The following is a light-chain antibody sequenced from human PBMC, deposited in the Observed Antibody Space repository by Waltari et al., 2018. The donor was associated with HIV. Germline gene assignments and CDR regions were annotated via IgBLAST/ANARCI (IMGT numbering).Light chain of an antibody. CDR3: SSFSSSGSVR. CDR1: IDDIGLLNT. V-gene: IGLV2-14*01. J-gene: IGLJ3*02. CDR2: DTK. Sequence: QSALTQPVSVSGSPGLSITISCLGTIDDIGLLNTVSWYRHQPAPPPQLIIFDTKSRPSGIPSRFSGAKSGTTASLTISGLQSGDEGHYYCSSFSSSGSVRFGGGTKVTV.